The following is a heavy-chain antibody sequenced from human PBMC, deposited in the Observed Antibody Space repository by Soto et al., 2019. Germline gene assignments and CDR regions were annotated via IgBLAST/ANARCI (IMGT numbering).Heavy chain of an antibody. CDR3: ARAKYYSDSSGYFHY. V-gene: IGHV4-31*03. CDR2: IYYSGST. Sequence: PSETLSLTCTVSGGSISSGGYYWSWIRQHPGKGLEWIGYIYYSGSTYYNPSLKSRVTISVDTSKNQFSLKLSSVTAADTAVYYCARAKYYSDSSGYFHYGRQGTLVTVSS. J-gene: IGHJ4*02. D-gene: IGHD3-22*01. CDR1: GGSISSGGYY.